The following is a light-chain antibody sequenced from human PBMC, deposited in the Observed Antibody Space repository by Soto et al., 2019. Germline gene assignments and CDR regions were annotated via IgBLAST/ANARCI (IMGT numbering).Light chain of an antibody. J-gene: IGKJ1*01. CDR2: GAS. V-gene: IGKV3-20*01. Sequence: LVLTESPGTLSLSPGEIATLSCRASQSVSSSYLAWYQQKPGQAPMLLIYGASSRATGIPDRFSGSGSGTDFTLTISRLEPEDFAVYYCQPYGSSPRTFGQGTKVEIK. CDR1: QSVSSSY. CDR3: QPYGSSPRT.